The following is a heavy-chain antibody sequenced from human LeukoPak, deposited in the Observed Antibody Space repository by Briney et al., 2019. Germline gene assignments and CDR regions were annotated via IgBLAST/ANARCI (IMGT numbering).Heavy chain of an antibody. V-gene: IGHV3-7*01. CDR1: GFTFSSYW. CDR3: ASYGSGSSDAFDI. J-gene: IGHJ3*02. CDR2: IKQDGNEK. Sequence: GGALRLSCAASGFTFSSYWMSWVRQAPGKGLEWVANIKQDGNEKYYVDSVKGRFSISRDNAKNSLYLQMNSLRAEDTAVYYCASYGSGSSDAFDIWGQGTMVIVSS. D-gene: IGHD3-10*01.